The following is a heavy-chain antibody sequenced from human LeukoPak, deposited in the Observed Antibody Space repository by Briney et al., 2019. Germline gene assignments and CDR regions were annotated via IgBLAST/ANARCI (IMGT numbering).Heavy chain of an antibody. V-gene: IGHV4-39*01. D-gene: IGHD6-13*01. CDR1: GGSISSTTYY. CDR3: VRVRDVNGYGNSWFPYYFDY. J-gene: IGHJ4*02. Sequence: SETLSLTCTVSGGSISSTTYYWGWIRQPPGKGLEWIGSIYYSGSTYYNPSLKSRVTISVDTSKSQFSLKLSSVTAADTAVYYCVRVRDVNGYGNSWFPYYFDYWGQGTLVTVSS. CDR2: IYYSGST.